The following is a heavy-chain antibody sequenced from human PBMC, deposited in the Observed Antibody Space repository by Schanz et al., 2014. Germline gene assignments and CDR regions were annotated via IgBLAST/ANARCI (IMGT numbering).Heavy chain of an antibody. J-gene: IGHJ3*02. CDR2: ISGSGGST. V-gene: IGHV3-23*01. CDR3: AKGRFGELSAFDI. D-gene: IGHD3-10*01. Sequence: EVQLLESGGGLVQPGGSLRLSCAASGFTFSSYAMSWVGQAPGKGLEWVSAISGSGGSTYYADSVKGRFTISRDNSKNTLYLQMNSLRAEDTAVYYCAKGRFGELSAFDIWGQGTWVTVSS. CDR1: GFTFSSYA.